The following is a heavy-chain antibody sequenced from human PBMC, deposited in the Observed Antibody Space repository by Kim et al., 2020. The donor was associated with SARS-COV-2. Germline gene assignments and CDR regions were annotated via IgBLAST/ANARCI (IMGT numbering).Heavy chain of an antibody. D-gene: IGHD3-22*01. CDR3: ALWGLYDSTSGFDY. Sequence: SETLSLTCAVYGGSFSGYYWSWIRQPPGKGLEWIGEINHSGSTNYNPSLKSRVTISVDTSKNQFSLKLSSVTAADTAVYYCALWGLYDSTSGFDYWGQGTLVTVSS. J-gene: IGHJ4*02. CDR1: GGSFSGYY. V-gene: IGHV4-34*01. CDR2: INHSGST.